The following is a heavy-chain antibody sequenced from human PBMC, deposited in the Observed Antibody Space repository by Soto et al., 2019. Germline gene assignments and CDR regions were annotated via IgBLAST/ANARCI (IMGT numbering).Heavy chain of an antibody. Sequence: QVQLVQSGAEVKKPGSSVKVSCKASGGTFSSYAISWVRQAPGQGLEWMGGIIPIFGTANYAQKFQGRVTITADESTSTAYMELSSLRSEDTAVYYCARTPNYAILTGPTGGFDYWGQGTLVTVSS. CDR1: GGTFSSYA. V-gene: IGHV1-69*01. D-gene: IGHD3-9*01. CDR3: ARTPNYAILTGPTGGFDY. J-gene: IGHJ4*02. CDR2: IIPIFGTA.